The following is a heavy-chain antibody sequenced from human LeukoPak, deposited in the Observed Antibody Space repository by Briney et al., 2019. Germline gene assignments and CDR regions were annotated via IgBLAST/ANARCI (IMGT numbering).Heavy chain of an antibody. CDR1: GYTFTSYY. CDR2: INPSGGST. CDR3: ARDGGIAVAGTGGFDY. J-gene: IGHJ4*02. D-gene: IGHD6-19*01. V-gene: IGHV1-46*01. Sequence: ASVKVSCTASGYTFTSYYMHWVRQAPGQGLEWMGIINPSGGSTSYAQKFQGRVTMTRDTSTSTVYMELSSLRSEDTAVYYCARDGGIAVAGTGGFDYWGQGTLVTVSS.